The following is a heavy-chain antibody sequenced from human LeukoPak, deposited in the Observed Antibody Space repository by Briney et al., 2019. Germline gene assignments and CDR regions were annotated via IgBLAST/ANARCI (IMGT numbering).Heavy chain of an antibody. CDR2: INWNGGST. CDR3: ARVKGSGYKNSIDY. J-gene: IGHJ4*02. CDR1: GFTFDDYA. Sequence: GGSVRLSCAASGFTFDDYAMKWVRQAPGKGLEWVSGINWNGGSTFYRDSVKGRFTISRDNAKNSLYLQLNSLRAEDTSLYYCARVKGSGYKNSIDYWGQGTLVTVSS. V-gene: IGHV3-20*04. D-gene: IGHD3-3*01.